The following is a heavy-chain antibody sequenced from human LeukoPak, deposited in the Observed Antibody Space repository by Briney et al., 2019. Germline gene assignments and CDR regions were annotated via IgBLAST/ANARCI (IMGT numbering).Heavy chain of an antibody. CDR3: ARDPCEMIVATTFDN. J-gene: IGHJ4*02. CDR2: ISAHNGNT. CDR1: GYTFSTYG. Sequence: GASVKVSCKASGYTFSTYGISWVRQAPGQGLEWMGWISAHNGNTNYAQKLQGRVTMTTDTSTSTAYMELRSLRSDDTAVYYCARDPCEMIVATTFDNWGQGTLLTVSS. V-gene: IGHV1-18*01. D-gene: IGHD5-12*01.